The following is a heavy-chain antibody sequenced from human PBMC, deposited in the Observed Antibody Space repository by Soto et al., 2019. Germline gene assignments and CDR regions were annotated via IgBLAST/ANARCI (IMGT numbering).Heavy chain of an antibody. CDR3: ERSRGGYFDY. D-gene: IGHD3-16*01. CDR1: GGSISSYY. J-gene: IGHJ4*02. V-gene: IGHV4-59*01. CDR2: IYYSGST. Sequence: SETLSLTCTVSGGSISSYYWSWIRQPPGKGLEWIGYIYYSGSTNYNPSLKSRVTISVDTSKNQFSLKLSSVTAADTAVYYCERSRGGYFDYWGQGTLVTVSS.